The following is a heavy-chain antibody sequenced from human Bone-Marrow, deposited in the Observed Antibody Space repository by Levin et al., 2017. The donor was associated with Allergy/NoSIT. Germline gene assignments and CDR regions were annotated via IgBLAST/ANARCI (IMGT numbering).Heavy chain of an antibody. D-gene: IGHD5-18*01. J-gene: IGHJ5*02. CDR3: AREGDTAMVEDWFDP. Sequence: GGSLRLSCAASGFTFSDYYMSWIRQAPGKGLEWVSYISSSGSTIYYADSVKGRFTISRDNAKNSLYLQMNSLRAEDTAVYYCAREGDTAMVEDWFDPWGQGTLVTVSS. CDR1: GFTFSDYY. V-gene: IGHV3-11*01. CDR2: ISSSGSTI.